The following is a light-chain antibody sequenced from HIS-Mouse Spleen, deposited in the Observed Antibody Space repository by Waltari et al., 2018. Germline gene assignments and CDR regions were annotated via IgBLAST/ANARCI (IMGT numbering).Light chain of an antibody. V-gene: IGLV2-8*01. CDR3: SSYAGSNNL. J-gene: IGLJ3*02. CDR2: EVS. CDR1: SWDVCGYNC. Sequence: QSALPQPPSAPGPPGRPVTSPRTGTSWDVCGYNCVSWYQQNPGKAPKLMIYEVSKRPSGVPDRFSGSKSGNTASLTVSGLQAEDEADYYCSSYAGSNNLFGGGTKLTVL.